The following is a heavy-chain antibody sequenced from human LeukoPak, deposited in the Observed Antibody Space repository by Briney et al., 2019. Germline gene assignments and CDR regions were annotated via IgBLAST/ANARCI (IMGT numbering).Heavy chain of an antibody. D-gene: IGHD5-18*01. J-gene: IGHJ4*02. CDR1: GYSFTSYW. CDR2: IYPGDSDT. Sequence: GESLKISCKGSGYSFTSYWIGWVRQLPGKGLGWMRIIYPGDSDTRYSPSFQGQVTISTDKSITTAYLQWRSLKAADTAMYYCTRHEIGTSTAMVRDIDYWGQGTLVTVSS. CDR3: TRHEIGTSTAMVRDIDY. V-gene: IGHV5-51*01.